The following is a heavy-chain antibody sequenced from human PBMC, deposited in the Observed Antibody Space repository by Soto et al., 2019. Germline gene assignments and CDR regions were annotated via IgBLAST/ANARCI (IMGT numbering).Heavy chain of an antibody. CDR3: ARGFIVTAAIAGAFDI. V-gene: IGHV1-69*13. CDR2: IIPIFGTA. Sequence: SVKVSCKAAGCTFSSYAISWVRQAPGQGLEWMGGIIPIFGTANYAQRFQGRVTITADESTSTAYMELSRLRSDDTAVYYCARGFIVTAAIAGAFDIWGQGTMVTVSS. CDR1: GCTFSSYA. J-gene: IGHJ3*02. D-gene: IGHD2-2*02.